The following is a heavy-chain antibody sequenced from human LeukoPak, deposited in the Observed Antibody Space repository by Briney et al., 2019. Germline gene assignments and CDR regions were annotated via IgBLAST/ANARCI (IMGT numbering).Heavy chain of an antibody. CDR3: ARFSVKNTAMVINDY. V-gene: IGHV7-4-1*02. Sequence: ASVKVSCKASGYTFTSYAMYWVRQAPGQGLEWMGWINTNTGNPTYAQGFTGRFVFSLDTSVSTAYLQISSLKAEDTAVYYCARFSVKNTAMVINDYWGQGTLVTVSS. D-gene: IGHD5-18*01. CDR1: GYTFTSYA. CDR2: INTNTGNP. J-gene: IGHJ4*02.